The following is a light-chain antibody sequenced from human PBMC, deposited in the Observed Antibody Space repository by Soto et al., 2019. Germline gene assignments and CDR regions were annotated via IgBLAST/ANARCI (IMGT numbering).Light chain of an antibody. V-gene: IGLV2-14*01. CDR1: SSDVGGYSY. J-gene: IGLJ2*01. Sequence: QSALTQPASVSGSPGQSITISCTGTSSDVGGYSYVSWYQQHPGKAPKLMIYEVRNRPSGVSNRFSGSKSGNTASLTISGLQAEDEAEYYCCSYRSSSTLVVFGGGTKLTVL. CDR3: CSYRSSSTLVV. CDR2: EVR.